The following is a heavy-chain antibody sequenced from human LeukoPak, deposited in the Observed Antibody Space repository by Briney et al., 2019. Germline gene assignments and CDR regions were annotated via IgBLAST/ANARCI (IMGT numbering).Heavy chain of an antibody. J-gene: IGHJ4*02. CDR3: ARQVYYYDRLDY. CDR2: IYYSGST. D-gene: IGHD3-22*01. Sequence: KSSETLSLTCTVSGGFISSYYWSWIRQPPWKGLEWIGYIYYSGSTNYNPSLKSRVTISIDTSKNQFSLKLSSVTAADTAVYYCARQVYYYDRLDYWGQGTRVTVSS. CDR1: GGFISSYY. V-gene: IGHV4-59*08.